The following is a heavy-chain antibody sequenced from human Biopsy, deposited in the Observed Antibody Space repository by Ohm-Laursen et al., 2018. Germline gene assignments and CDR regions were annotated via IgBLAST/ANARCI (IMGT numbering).Heavy chain of an antibody. CDR1: GASITSYY. J-gene: IGHJ6*02. V-gene: IGHV4-4*07. CDR3: ARDLPSSYYYAMDV. Sequence: SDTLSLTCIVSGASITSYYWSWIRQPAGKGLEWIGHTYKGGNTNHNPSLKSRVSMSVDTSKNQLSLTLRSVTAADTAVYYCARDLPSSYYYAMDVWDQGTTVTVSS. CDR2: TYKGGNT.